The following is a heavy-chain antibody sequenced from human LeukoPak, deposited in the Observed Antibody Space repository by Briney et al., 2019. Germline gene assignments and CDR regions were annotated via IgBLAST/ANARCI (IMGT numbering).Heavy chain of an antibody. V-gene: IGHV4-30-2*01. J-gene: IGHJ2*01. D-gene: IGHD2-2*01. CDR3: ARQVVPAASMLMVADVPYYYFDL. CDR2: IYHSGST. Sequence: SETLSLTCAVSGGSISSDGYSWNWIRQAPGEGLEWIGYIYHSGSTSYNPSLESRVILSVDTSKNQFSLRLSSVTAADTAVYYCARQVVPAASMLMVADVPYYYFDLWGRGTLVTVSS. CDR1: GGSISSDGYS.